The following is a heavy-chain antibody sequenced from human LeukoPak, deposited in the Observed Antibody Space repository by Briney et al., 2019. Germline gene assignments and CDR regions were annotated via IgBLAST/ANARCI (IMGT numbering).Heavy chain of an antibody. Sequence: SETLSLTCTISGGSISTYCWTRIRQPPGKGLEWIGYICYTGSTNYNSSLKSRVIISVDTSKIQFSLKLSSVTAADTALYYCARHGSYYEFDYWGQGTLVTVSS. D-gene: IGHD1-26*01. CDR1: GGSISTYC. CDR2: ICYTGST. V-gene: IGHV4-59*08. CDR3: ARHGSYYEFDY. J-gene: IGHJ4*02.